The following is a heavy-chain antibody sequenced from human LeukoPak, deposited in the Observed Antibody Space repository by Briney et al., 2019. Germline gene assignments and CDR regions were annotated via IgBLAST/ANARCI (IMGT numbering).Heavy chain of an antibody. D-gene: IGHD1-26*01. V-gene: IGHV3-15*01. Sequence: GGSLRLSCAASGFTLSNYWMSWVRQAPGKGLEWVGRIKSKTDGGTTDYAAPVKGRFTISRDDSKNTLYLQMNSLKTEDTAVYYCTTRRDSGSYPAFDYWGQGTLVTVSS. CDR1: GFTLSNYW. J-gene: IGHJ4*02. CDR2: IKSKTDGGTT. CDR3: TTRRDSGSYPAFDY.